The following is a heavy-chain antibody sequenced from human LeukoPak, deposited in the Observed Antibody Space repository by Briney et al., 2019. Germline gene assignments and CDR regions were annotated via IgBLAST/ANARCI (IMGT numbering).Heavy chain of an antibody. CDR3: AKVVQYTASTGTGLDY. V-gene: IGHV3-33*06. D-gene: IGHD6-13*01. J-gene: IGHJ4*02. Sequence: VGSLRLSCAAPGFTFSKDSMHWVRQAPGKGLDWVAVIWDDGSDTYYTDSVRGRFTISRDNIKNTLYLQMNTLRAANTAVYYCAKVVQYTASTGTGLDYCGQGTLVTVSS. CDR1: GFTFSKDS. CDR2: IWDDGSDT.